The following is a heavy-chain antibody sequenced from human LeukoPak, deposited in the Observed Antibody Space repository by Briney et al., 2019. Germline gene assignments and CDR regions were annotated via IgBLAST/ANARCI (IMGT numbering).Heavy chain of an antibody. D-gene: IGHD2-2*01. V-gene: IGHV1-18*01. Sequence: GASVKVSCKASGYTFTSYDINWVRQAPGQGLEWMGWIITHNGNTNYTQKLQGRVTMTTDTSTTTAYMELRSLRSDDTAVYYCARGYCSSTSCYAVDYWGQGTLVAVSS. CDR3: ARGYCSSTSCYAVDY. CDR1: GYTFTSYD. CDR2: IITHNGNT. J-gene: IGHJ4*02.